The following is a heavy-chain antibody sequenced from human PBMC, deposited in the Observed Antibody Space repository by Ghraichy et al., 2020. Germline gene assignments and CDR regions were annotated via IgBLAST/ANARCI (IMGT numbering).Heavy chain of an antibody. V-gene: IGHV3-11*01. CDR2: ISSRDSTI. J-gene: IGHJ6*02. D-gene: IGHD2-2*01. CDR1: GFTLSDYY. Sequence: GGSLRLSCAASGFTLSDYYMSWIRQAPGKGLEWVSYISSRDSTIYYADSVKGRFTISRDNAKNSLYLQMNSLRADDTAVYYCARAHCSRTSCRRAFLYYYYGMDVWGHGTTVTVSS. CDR3: ARAHCSRTSCRRAFLYYYYGMDV.